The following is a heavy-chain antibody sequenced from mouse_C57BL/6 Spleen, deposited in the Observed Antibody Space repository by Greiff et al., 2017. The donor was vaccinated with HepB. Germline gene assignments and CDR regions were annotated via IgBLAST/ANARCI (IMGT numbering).Heavy chain of an antibody. CDR3: AREGGSNSRGFAY. J-gene: IGHJ3*01. V-gene: IGHV2-6*01. D-gene: IGHD1-1*01. CDR2: IWGVGST. Sequence: VMLVESGPGLVAPSQSLSITCTVSGFSLTSYGVDWVRQSPGKGLEWLGVIWGVGSTNYNSALKSRLSISKDNSKSQVFLKMNSLQTDDTAMYYCAREGGSNSRGFAYWGQGTLVTVSA. CDR1: GFSLTSYG.